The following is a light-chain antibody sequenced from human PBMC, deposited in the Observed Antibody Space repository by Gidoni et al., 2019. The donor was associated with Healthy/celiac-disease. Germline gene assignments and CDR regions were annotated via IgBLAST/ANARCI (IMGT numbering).Light chain of an antibody. CDR1: QDISNY. Sequence: DNQMTQSPSSLSASVGDRVTIPCQASQDISNYLNWYQQKPGKAPKLLIYDASNLETGVPSRFSGSGSGTDFTFTISSLQPEYIATYYCQQYDNLPPVYTFGQGTKLEIK. V-gene: IGKV1-33*01. CDR3: QQYDNLPPVYT. CDR2: DAS. J-gene: IGKJ2*01.